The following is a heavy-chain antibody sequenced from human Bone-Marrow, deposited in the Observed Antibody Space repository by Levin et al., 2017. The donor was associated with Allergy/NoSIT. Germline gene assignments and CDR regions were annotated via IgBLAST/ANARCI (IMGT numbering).Heavy chain of an antibody. J-gene: IGHJ5*02. CDR1: GYTFTSYD. D-gene: IGHD2-2*01. Sequence: GASVKVSCKASGYTFTSYDINWVRQATGQGLEWMGWMNPNSGNTGYAQKFQGRVTMTRNTSISTAYMELSSLRSEDTAVYYCARERRSIVVVPAAMTRGWFDPWGQGTLVTVSS. CDR3: ARERRSIVVVPAAMTRGWFDP. CDR2: MNPNSGNT. V-gene: IGHV1-8*01.